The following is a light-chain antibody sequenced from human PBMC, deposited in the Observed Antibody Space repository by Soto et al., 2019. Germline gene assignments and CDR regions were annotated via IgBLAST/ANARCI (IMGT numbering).Light chain of an antibody. J-gene: IGKJ3*01. CDR2: GAS. V-gene: IGKV3-20*01. CDR3: QQYGSSPLFT. Sequence: IVLTKYKGTLSLSPGERATLSCRASQSVSSSYLAWYQQKPGQAPRLLIYGASSRATGIPDRFSGSGSGTDFTLTISRLEPEDFAVYYCQQYGSSPLFTFCPGTIVDV. CDR1: QSVSSSY.